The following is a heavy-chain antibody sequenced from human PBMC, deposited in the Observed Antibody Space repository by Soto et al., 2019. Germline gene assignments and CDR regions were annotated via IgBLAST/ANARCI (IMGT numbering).Heavy chain of an antibody. CDR1: GFTVSSNY. CDR3: ARDRIGEYCRGGSCSASYYCYYGMDV. J-gene: IGHJ6*02. CDR2: IYSGGST. D-gene: IGHD2-15*01. V-gene: IGHV3-53*05. Sequence: GGSLRLSCAASGFTVSSNYMSWVRQAPGKGLEWVSVIYSGGSTYYADSVKGRFTISRDNSKNTLYLQMNSLRAEDTAVYYCARDRIGEYCRGGSCSASYYCYYGMDVWGEGAPLTV.